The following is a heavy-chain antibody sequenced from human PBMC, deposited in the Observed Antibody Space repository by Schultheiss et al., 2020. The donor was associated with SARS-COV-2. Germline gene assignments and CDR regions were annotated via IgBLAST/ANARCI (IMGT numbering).Heavy chain of an antibody. CDR1: GGSISSYY. D-gene: IGHD3-22*01. CDR3: ARGGYYDIIDAFDI. CDR2: VYPSGTT. V-gene: IGHV4-4*07. Sequence: SETLSLTCTVSGGSISSYYWTWIRQPAGKGLEWIGRVYPSGTTNYNPSLKSRVTMSVDMSNNEFSLKLSSVTAADTAVYYCARGGYYDIIDAFDIWGQGTMVTVSS. J-gene: IGHJ3*02.